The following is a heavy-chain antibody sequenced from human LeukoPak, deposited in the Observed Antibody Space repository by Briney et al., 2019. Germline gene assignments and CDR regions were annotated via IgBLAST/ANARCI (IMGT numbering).Heavy chain of an antibody. J-gene: IGHJ4*02. CDR2: IKSDGITI. V-gene: IGHV3-74*01. D-gene: IGHD3-9*01. CDR3: AKDMRFDWTPYYFDY. CDR1: GFTFSNYM. Sequence: PGGSPRLSCAASGFTFSNYMMHWVRQAPGKGLVWVSRIKSDGITITYADSVKGRFTISRDNSKNTLYLQMNSLRAEDTAVYYCAKDMRFDWTPYYFDYWGQGTLVTVSS.